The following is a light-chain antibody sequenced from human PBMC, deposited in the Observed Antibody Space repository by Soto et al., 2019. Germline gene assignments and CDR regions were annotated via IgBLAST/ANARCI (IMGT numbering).Light chain of an antibody. CDR2: DNY. CDR3: ATWDGSLNGVV. CDR1: SSNIEYNY. V-gene: IGLV1-51*01. Sequence: QSVLTQPPSVSAAPGQRVTISCSGSSSNIEYNYVSWYQQLPGTAPKLLIYDNYKRPSGIAVRFSGSKSGTSASLAISGLQSEDETHYYCATWDGSLNGVVFGGGTKLTVL. J-gene: IGLJ2*01.